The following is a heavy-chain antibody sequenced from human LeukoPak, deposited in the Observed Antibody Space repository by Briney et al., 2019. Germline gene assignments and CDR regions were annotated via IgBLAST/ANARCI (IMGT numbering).Heavy chain of an antibody. CDR2: ISNTGSPI. Sequence: GGSLRLSCAASGFTFSDYYMSWIRQAPGKGLEWVSYISNTGSPIYYADSVRGRFTISRDNDENSLYLQMNSLRAEDTAVYYCARDSRGYYYYGMDVWGQGTTVTVSS. CDR1: GFTFSDYY. CDR3: ARDSRGYYYYGMDV. D-gene: IGHD6-13*01. J-gene: IGHJ6*02. V-gene: IGHV3-11*01.